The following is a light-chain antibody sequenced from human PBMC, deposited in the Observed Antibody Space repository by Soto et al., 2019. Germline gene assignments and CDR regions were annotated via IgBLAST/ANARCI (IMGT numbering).Light chain of an antibody. CDR3: GAWDSSLSGVV. CDR1: SSNVDKNY. Sequence: QSVLTQPPSVSAAPGQKVTISCSGSSSNVDKNYVSWYQQLPGTAPKLLIYDNDKRPSGIPDRISASKSGTSATLGITGLQTGDEADYYCGAWDSSLSGVVFGGGTQLTVL. J-gene: IGLJ2*01. CDR2: DND. V-gene: IGLV1-51*01.